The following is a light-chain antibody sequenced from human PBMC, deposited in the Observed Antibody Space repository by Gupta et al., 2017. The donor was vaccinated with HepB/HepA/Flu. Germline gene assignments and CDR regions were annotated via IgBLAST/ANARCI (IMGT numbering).Light chain of an antibody. CDR2: YDS. J-gene: IGLJ2*01. Sequence: SYVLTQQPSVSVAPGTTARITCGGNTIGSKSVHWYHQKPGQAPVLVIYYDSDRPSGIPERFSGSNSGNTATLTISRVEAGDEADYYCQVGDSSSDHVVFGGGTKLTVL. V-gene: IGLV3-21*04. CDR3: QVGDSSSDHVV. CDR1: TIGSKS.